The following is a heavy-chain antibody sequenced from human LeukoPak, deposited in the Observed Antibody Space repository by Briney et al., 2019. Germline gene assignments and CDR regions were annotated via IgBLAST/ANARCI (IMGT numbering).Heavy chain of an antibody. CDR2: IRGSGGST. J-gene: IGHJ4*02. D-gene: IGHD5-24*01. Sequence: PGGSLRLSCAASGVPFTGDAMSWVREAPGQGLEWVSAIRGSGGSTYYAHSVKGRFTISRDKSKDTLYLQMNSLRAEDTAVYYCAKARKDGYSPSYYFDYWGQGTLVTVSS. V-gene: IGHV3-23*01. CDR1: GVPFTGDA. CDR3: AKARKDGYSPSYYFDY.